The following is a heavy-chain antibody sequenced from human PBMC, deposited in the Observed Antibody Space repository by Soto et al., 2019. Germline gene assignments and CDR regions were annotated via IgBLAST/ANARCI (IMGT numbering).Heavy chain of an antibody. CDR3: AKAPRGFNFFLDY. CDR2: ISGSGGSR. CDR1: GFTFDDYA. J-gene: IGHJ4*02. D-gene: IGHD5-12*01. V-gene: IGHV3-23*01. Sequence: GGSLRLSCAASGFTFDDYAMHWVRQAPGKGLEWVSAISGSGGSRDYADSVKGRFTISRDNSKNTLFLQMNSLRAEDTAVYYCAKAPRGFNFFLDYWGQGTLVTVSS.